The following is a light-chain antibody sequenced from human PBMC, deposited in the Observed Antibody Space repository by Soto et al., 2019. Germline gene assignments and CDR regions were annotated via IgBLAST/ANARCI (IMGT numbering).Light chain of an antibody. CDR1: SSDVGYYNY. CDR2: EVT. J-gene: IGLJ1*01. V-gene: IGLV2-14*01. CDR3: SSYTTSSTYV. Sequence: QSALTQPASVSGSLGQSITISCTGTSSDVGYYNYVSWYQQHPGKAPKLMIYEVTNRPSGVSNRFSGSKSGNTASLTISGLQAEDGADYYCSSYTTSSTYVFGTGTKLTVL.